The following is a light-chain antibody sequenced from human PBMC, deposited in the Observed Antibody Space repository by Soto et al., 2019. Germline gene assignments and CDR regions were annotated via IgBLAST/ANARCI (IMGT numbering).Light chain of an antibody. J-gene: IGKJ4*01. CDR3: QQYKDWPPLT. Sequence: EIVMTQSPVTLSASPGERVTLSCRASQSVNINLAWYQQRPGQAPRVLIYGASHRASGIPDRFSGSGSGTDFTLTISSLEPDDFALYYCQQYKDWPPLTFGGGTRVEIK. V-gene: IGKV3D-15*01. CDR1: QSVNIN. CDR2: GAS.